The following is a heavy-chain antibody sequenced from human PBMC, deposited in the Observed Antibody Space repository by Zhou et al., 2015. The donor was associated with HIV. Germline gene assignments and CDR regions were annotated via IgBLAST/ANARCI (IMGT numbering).Heavy chain of an antibody. J-gene: IGHJ6*02. V-gene: IGHV1-69*01. Sequence: QVQLVQSGAEVKKPGSSVKVSCKASGGTFSSYAISWVRQAPGQGLEWMGGIIPIFGTANYAQKFQGRVTITADESTSTAYMELSSLRSEDTAVYYCARGTGNSAVRYYYGMDVWGQGTTVTVSS. CDR1: GGTFSSYA. D-gene: IGHD4-23*01. CDR3: ARGTGNSAVRYYYGMDV. CDR2: IIPIFGTA.